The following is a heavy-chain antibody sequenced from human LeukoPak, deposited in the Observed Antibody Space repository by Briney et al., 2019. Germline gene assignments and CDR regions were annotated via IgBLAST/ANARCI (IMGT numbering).Heavy chain of an antibody. CDR2: INQDGSEK. J-gene: IGHJ4*02. CDR1: GFIFSSYL. D-gene: IGHD4-23*01. V-gene: IGHV3-7*01. CDR3: ASFRGKNPFDY. Sequence: GGSLRLSCAASGFIFSSYLMSWVRQAPGKGLEWVANINQDGSEKYYVDSVKGRFTISRDNAKNSLYLQMNSLRAEDTAVYYCASFRGKNPFDYWGQGTLVTVSS.